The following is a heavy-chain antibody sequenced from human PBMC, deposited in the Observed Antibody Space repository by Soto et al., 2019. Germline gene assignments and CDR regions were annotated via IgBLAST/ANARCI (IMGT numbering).Heavy chain of an antibody. D-gene: IGHD3-16*01. V-gene: IGHV1-69*13. J-gene: IGHJ4*02. CDR3: ARDQPLGGSAFFDY. Sequence: SVKVSCKASGGTFSSYAISWVRQAPGQGLEWMGGIIPIFGTANYAQKFQGRVTITADESTSTAYMELSSLRSEDTAVYYCARDQPLGGSAFFDYWGQGTLVTVSS. CDR1: GGTFSSYA. CDR2: IIPIFGTA.